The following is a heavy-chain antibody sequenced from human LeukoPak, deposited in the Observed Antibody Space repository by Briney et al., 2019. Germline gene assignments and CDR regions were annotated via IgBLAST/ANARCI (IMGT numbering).Heavy chain of an antibody. CDR1: GGSMGSYF. V-gene: IGHV4-59*01. D-gene: IGHD5-12*01. J-gene: IGHJ3*02. CDR2: ISYSGST. Sequence: SETLSLTCTVSGGSMGSYFWSWIRQPPGKGLAWIGYISYSGSTNYNPSLKSRVTISVDTSKSQFSLKLSSVTAADTAVYYCARRYSYGSDIWGQGTMVTVSS. CDR3: ARRYSYGSDI.